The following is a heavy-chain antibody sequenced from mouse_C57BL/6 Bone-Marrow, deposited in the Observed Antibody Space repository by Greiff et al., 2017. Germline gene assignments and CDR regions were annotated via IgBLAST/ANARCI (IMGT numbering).Heavy chain of an antibody. D-gene: IGHD2-5*01. CDR2: IHPNSGST. CDR1: GYTFTSYW. CDR3: AIAYYSNSYYAMVY. Sequence: QVQLQQPGAELVKPGASVKLSCKASGYTFTSYWMHWVKQKPGQGLEWIGMIHPNSGSTNYNEKFKSKATLTVDKSSSTAYMQLSSLTSEDSAVYYCAIAYYSNSYYAMVYWGQGTSVTVSS. J-gene: IGHJ4*01. V-gene: IGHV1-64*01.